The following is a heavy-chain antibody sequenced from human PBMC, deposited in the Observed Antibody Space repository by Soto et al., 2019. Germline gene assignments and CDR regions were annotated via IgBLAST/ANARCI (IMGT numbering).Heavy chain of an antibody. CDR2: ISWNSGSI. V-gene: IGHV3-9*01. Sequence: PGGSLRLSCAASGFTFDDYAMHWVRQATGKGLEWVSGISWNSGSIGYADSVKGRFTISRDNAKNSLYLQMNSLRAEDTALYYCAKDIEDVVVPAASGYAFDIWGQGTMVTVSS. J-gene: IGHJ3*02. CDR3: AKDIEDVVVPAASGYAFDI. D-gene: IGHD2-2*01. CDR1: GFTFDDYA.